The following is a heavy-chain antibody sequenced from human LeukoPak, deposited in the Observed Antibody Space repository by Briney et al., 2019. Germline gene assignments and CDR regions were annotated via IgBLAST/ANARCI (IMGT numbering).Heavy chain of an antibody. V-gene: IGHV4-34*01. CDR2: INNRGST. CDR3: ARDGAGRYYYDGSDYYGPPFDY. J-gene: IGHJ4*02. CDR1: GGSFNGYY. D-gene: IGHD3-22*01. Sequence: SETLSLTCAVSGGSFNGYYWSWLRQPPGKGLEWIGEINNRGSTNYNPSLKSRVTISVDTSKNQFSLKVTSVTAADTAVYYCARDGAGRYYYDGSDYYGPPFDYWGQGTLVTVSS.